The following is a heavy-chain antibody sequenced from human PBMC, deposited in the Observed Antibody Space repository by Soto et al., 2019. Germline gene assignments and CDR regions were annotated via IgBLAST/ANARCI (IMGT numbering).Heavy chain of an antibody. CDR3: AKAPWRGYSYGYLDS. CDR2: ISWNSNSM. J-gene: IGHJ4*02. V-gene: IGHV3-9*01. CDR1: GFTFDDSA. Sequence: HPGGSLRLSCAASGFTFDDSAMHWVRQAPGKGLEWVSGISWNSNSMGYDDSVKGRFTISRDNAKDSLYLQMNSLRAEDTALYYCAKAPWRGYSYGYLDSWGQGTLVTVSS. D-gene: IGHD5-18*01.